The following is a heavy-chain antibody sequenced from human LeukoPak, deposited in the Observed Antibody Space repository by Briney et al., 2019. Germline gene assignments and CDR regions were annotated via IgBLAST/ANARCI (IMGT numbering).Heavy chain of an antibody. Sequence: ASVKVSCKASGYTFTSSDFTWVRKAPGQGLEWMGWINPNSGGTNYAQKFRGRVTMTRDTSISTAYMELSRLRSDDTAVYYCARDRGYSSSWSKPYYFDYWGQGTLVTVSS. CDR1: GYTFTSSD. D-gene: IGHD6-13*01. CDR3: ARDRGYSSSWSKPYYFDY. CDR2: INPNSGGT. V-gene: IGHV1-2*02. J-gene: IGHJ4*02.